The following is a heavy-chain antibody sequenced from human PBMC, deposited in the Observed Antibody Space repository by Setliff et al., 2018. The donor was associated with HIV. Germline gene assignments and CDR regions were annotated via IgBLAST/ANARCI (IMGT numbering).Heavy chain of an antibody. CDR1: SYTFTSFG. V-gene: IGHV1-3*01. J-gene: IGHJ6*03. CDR2: INAGNGNT. D-gene: IGHD5-12*01. Sequence: ASVKVSCKTSSYTFTSFGITWVRQAPGQGLEWMGWINAGNGNTKYSQKFQGRVTITRDTSASTAYMELSSLRSEDTAVYYCARDHQWLLRGSYYYYYYMDVWGKGTTVTVSS. CDR3: ARDHQWLLRGSYYYYYYMDV.